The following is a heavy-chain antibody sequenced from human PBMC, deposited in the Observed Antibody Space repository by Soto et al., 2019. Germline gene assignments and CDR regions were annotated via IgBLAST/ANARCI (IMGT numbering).Heavy chain of an antibody. D-gene: IGHD3-22*01. V-gene: IGHV4-34*01. Sequence: SETLSLTCAVYGGSFSGYYWSWIRQPPGKGLEWIGEINHSGSTNYNPSLKSRVTISVDTSKNQFSLKLSSVTAADTAVYYCASSDYDSSGSTGGKWFDPWGQGTLVTVSS. J-gene: IGHJ5*02. CDR3: ASSDYDSSGSTGGKWFDP. CDR2: INHSGST. CDR1: GGSFSGYY.